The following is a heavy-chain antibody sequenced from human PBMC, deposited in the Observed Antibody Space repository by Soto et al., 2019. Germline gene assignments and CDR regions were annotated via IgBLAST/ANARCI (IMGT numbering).Heavy chain of an antibody. V-gene: IGHV4-59*01. CDR1: GGSISSYY. D-gene: IGHD6-19*01. CDR2: IHYSGST. J-gene: IGHJ3*02. Sequence: PSETLSLTCTVSGGSISSYYWSWIRQPPGRGLEWIGQIHYSGSTNYNPSLQSRVTISVDTSKNQFSLKLTSVTAADTAVYYCSRGQWLPIDVFYIWGQGTMVTVSS. CDR3: SRGQWLPIDVFYI.